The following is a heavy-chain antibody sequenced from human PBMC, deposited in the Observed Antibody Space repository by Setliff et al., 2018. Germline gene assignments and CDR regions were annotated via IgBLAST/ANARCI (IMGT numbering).Heavy chain of an antibody. CDR2: INYSGIT. D-gene: IGHD2-15*01. V-gene: IGHV4-39*01. CDR1: GDSISSSSYY. J-gene: IGHJ3*02. CDR3: ARLPGYCNGGNCYGYYTFDI. Sequence: PSETLSLTCSVSGDSISSSSYYWGWIRQPPGKDLEWIGSINYSGITYYSPSLKSRVIVSVDTSKNQFSLKLSSVTAADTAVYYCARLPGYCNGGNCYGYYTFDIWGQGTMGTVS.